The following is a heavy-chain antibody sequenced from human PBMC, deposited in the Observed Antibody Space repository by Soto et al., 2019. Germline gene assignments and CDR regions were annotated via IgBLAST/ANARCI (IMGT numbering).Heavy chain of an antibody. V-gene: IGHV4-30-2*01. J-gene: IGHJ4*02. CDR3: ARVKDSAYFDH. Sequence: SETLSLTCTVSGGSISSGGYSWSWIRQPPGKGLEWIGYIYHSGSTYYNPSLKSRVTISVDRSKNQFSLKLSSVTAADTAVYYCARVKDSAYFDHWGQGTLVTVSS. CDR2: IYHSGST. CDR1: GGSISSGGYS.